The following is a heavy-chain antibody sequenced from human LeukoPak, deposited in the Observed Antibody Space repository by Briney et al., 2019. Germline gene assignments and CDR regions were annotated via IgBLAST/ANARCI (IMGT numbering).Heavy chain of an antibody. CDR2: IDTNTGNP. V-gene: IGHV7-4-1*02. D-gene: IGHD3-10*01. Sequence: ASVKVSCKASGYIFTTYAMNWVRQAPGQGLEWMGWIDTNTGNPTYAQGFTGRFVFSLDTSVSTAYLQISSLKAEDTAVYYCARDPWRGSGSYALLKDYGMDVWGQGTTVTVSS. CDR3: ARDPWRGSGSYALLKDYGMDV. CDR1: GYIFTTYA. J-gene: IGHJ6*02.